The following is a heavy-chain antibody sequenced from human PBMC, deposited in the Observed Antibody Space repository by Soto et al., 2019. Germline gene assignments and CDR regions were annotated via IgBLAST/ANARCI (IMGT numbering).Heavy chain of an antibody. J-gene: IGHJ4*02. CDR3: ARQIYDSDTGPNFQYYFDS. Sequence: GESPKISCNGSGYSFAGYWITWVRQKPWKGLEWMGRIDPSDSQTYYSPSFRGHVTISVTKSITTVFLQWSSLRASDTAMYYCARQIYDSDTGPNFQYYFDSWGQGTPVTVS. CDR2: IDPSDSQT. V-gene: IGHV5-10-1*01. CDR1: GYSFAGYW. D-gene: IGHD3-22*01.